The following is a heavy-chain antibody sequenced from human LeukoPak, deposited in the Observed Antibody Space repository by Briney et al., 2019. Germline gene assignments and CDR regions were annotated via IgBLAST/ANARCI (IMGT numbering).Heavy chain of an antibody. Sequence: GGSLRLSCAVSGFTFSSYWVTWVRQAPGKGLEWVANIKQDGSEKYYVDSVKGRFTISRDNAKNSPYLQMNSLRAEDTAVYYCARDRWIFGVVISYFDYWGQGTLVTVSS. CDR2: IKQDGSEK. J-gene: IGHJ4*02. D-gene: IGHD3-3*01. CDR3: ARDRWIFGVVISYFDY. V-gene: IGHV3-7*01. CDR1: GFTFSSYW.